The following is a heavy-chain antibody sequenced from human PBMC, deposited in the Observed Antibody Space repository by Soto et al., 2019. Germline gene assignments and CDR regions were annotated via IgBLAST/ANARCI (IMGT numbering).Heavy chain of an antibody. CDR2: IYYSGST. J-gene: IGHJ6*02. Sequence: SETLSLTCTVSGGSISSGGYYWSWIRQHPGKGLEWIGYIYYSGSTYYNPSLKSRVTISVDTPKNQFSLKLSSVTAADTAVYYCARVGGYCSGGSCYARGPYYYYYGMDVWGQGTTVTDSS. V-gene: IGHV4-31*03. CDR3: ARVGGYCSGGSCYARGPYYYYYGMDV. CDR1: GGSISSGGYY. D-gene: IGHD2-15*01.